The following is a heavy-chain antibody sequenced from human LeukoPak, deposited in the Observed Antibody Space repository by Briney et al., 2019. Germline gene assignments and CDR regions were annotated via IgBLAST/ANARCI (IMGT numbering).Heavy chain of an antibody. V-gene: IGHV3-7*01. CDR1: GFTVSSNY. CDR2: IKQDGSEK. CDR3: CCSRSLDY. D-gene: IGHD6-13*01. J-gene: IGHJ4*02. Sequence: PGGSLRLSCAASGFTVSSNYMSWVRQAPGKGLEWVANIKQDGSEKYYVDSVKGRFTISRDNAKNSLYLQMTSLRAEDTAVYYCCCSRSLDYWGQGTLVTVSS.